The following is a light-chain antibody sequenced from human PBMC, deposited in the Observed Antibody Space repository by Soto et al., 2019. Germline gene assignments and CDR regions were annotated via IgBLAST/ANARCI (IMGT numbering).Light chain of an antibody. Sequence: DIQMTQSPSSLSASVGDRLTITCRASQSTDNNLNWYQQKPGQPPKLLISGASTRESGVPDRFSGSGSGTDFTLTISSPQAEDVAFYYCQQYYNTPLTFGGGTKVDIK. J-gene: IGKJ4*01. V-gene: IGKV4-1*01. CDR3: QQYYNTPLT. CDR2: GAS. CDR1: QSTDNN.